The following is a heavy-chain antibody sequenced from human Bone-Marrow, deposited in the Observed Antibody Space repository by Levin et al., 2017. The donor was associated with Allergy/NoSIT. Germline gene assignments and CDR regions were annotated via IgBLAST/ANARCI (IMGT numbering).Heavy chain of an antibody. D-gene: IGHD3-10*01. CDR1: GFTFSDYG. V-gene: IGHV3-30*18. J-gene: IGHJ4*02. Sequence: GGSLRLSCEVSGFTFSDYGMHWVRQAPGKGLEWLAVISYHGSSQHYADSVKGRFTLSRDNSKNTLSLQMNSLRPEDTAVYYCAKEGTRMVRGVVVYHFDYWGRGTLVTVSS. CDR3: AKEGTRMVRGVVVYHFDY. CDR2: ISYHGSSQ.